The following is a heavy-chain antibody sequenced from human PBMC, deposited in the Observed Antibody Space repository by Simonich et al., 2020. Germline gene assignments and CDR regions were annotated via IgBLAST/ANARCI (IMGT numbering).Heavy chain of an antibody. J-gene: IGHJ4*02. CDR1: GFTFSSYE. CDR2: ISSSGSTK. V-gene: IGHV3-48*03. CDR3: ARHYYGDYYFDY. D-gene: IGHD4-17*01. Sequence: EVQLVESGGGFVQPGGSLRLSCAASGFTFSSYEMNWVRQDPGKGLDWVSDISSSGSTKYYADSVKGRFTISRDNAKNSLYLQMNSLRAEDTAVYYCARHYYGDYYFDYWGQGTLVTVSS.